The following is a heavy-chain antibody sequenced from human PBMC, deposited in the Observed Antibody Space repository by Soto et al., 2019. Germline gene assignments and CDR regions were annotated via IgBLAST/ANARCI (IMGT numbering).Heavy chain of an antibody. Sequence: GSLRLSCAASGFTFSSYGMHWVRQAPGKGLEWVAVISYDGSNKYYADSVKGRFTISRDNSKNTLYLQMNSLRAEDTAVYYCANSGTSRDYYFDYWGQGTLVTVSS. CDR3: ANSGTSRDYYFDY. CDR1: GFTFSSYG. V-gene: IGHV3-30*18. J-gene: IGHJ4*02. D-gene: IGHD6-13*01. CDR2: ISYDGSNK.